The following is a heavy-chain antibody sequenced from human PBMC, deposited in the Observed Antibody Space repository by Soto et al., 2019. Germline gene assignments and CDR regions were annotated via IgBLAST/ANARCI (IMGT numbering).Heavy chain of an antibody. CDR1: GASISSHF. D-gene: IGHD3-22*01. Sequence: SETLSLTCTVSGASISSHFWNWIRQPPGEGLEYIGYIYYSGTTYYNPSLRGRVTMSVDTSKNQFSLKLSSVTAADTAVYHCGAYDSSRYSWGQGTLVTVSS. CDR3: GAYDSSRYS. V-gene: IGHV4-59*08. CDR2: IYYSGTT. J-gene: IGHJ4*02.